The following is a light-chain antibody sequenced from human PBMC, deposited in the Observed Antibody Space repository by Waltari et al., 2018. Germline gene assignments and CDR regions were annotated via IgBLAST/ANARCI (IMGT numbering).Light chain of an antibody. V-gene: IGKV2-28*01. CDR1: QSPLQSNGYTY. CDR2: LGS. CDR3: MQALQTPRT. Sequence: DIVLTQSPLSLPVTLGEPASISCRSSQSPLQSNGYTYLDWYLQKPGQSPQLLIYLGSNRASGVADRFSGSGSGTEFTLKISTVEAEDVGIYYCMQALQTPRTFGQGTKVEIK. J-gene: IGKJ1*01.